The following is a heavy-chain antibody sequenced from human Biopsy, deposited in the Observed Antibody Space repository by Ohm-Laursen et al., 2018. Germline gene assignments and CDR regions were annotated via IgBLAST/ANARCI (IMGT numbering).Heavy chain of an antibody. CDR1: SKTFSDYQ. CDR2: INQAGTT. J-gene: IGHJ4*02. Sequence: TLTLTCAVFSKTFSDYQWSWIRQPPGKGLEWIGQINQAGTTNYNPSLKSRVPISADASKYEFSLRLTSVTAADTAVYLCGNEVHGRDYWGLGAQVTVSS. CDR3: GNEVHGRDY. V-gene: IGHV4-34*08. D-gene: IGHD2-15*01.